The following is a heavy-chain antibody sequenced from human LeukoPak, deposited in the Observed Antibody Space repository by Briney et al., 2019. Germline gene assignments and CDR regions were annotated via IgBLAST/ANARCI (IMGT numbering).Heavy chain of an antibody. CDR2: IRYDESNI. CDR1: GFTFSDYS. J-gene: IGHJ4*02. CDR3: ARRAGAYSHPYDY. V-gene: IGHV3-30*02. Sequence: AGGSLRLSCAASGFTFSDYSMHWIRQAPDKGLDWMAFIRYDESNIYYAGSVKGRFTISRDNSKNTLYLQMNSLRAEDTAVYYCARRAGAYSHPYDYWGQGTLVTVSS. D-gene: IGHD4/OR15-4a*01.